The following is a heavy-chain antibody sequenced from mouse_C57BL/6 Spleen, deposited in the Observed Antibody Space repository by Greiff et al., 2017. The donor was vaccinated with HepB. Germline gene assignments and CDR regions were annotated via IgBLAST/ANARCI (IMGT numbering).Heavy chain of an antibody. V-gene: IGHV5-9*01. CDR2: ISGGGGNT. Sequence: EVHLVESGGGLVKPGGSLKLSCAASGFTFSSYTMSWVRQTPEKRLEWVATISGGGGNTYYPDSVKGRFTISRDNAKNTLYLQMSSLRSEDTALYYCARQDGNYGYFDYWGQGTTLTVSS. J-gene: IGHJ2*01. CDR1: GFTFSSYT. D-gene: IGHD2-1*01. CDR3: ARQDGNYGYFDY.